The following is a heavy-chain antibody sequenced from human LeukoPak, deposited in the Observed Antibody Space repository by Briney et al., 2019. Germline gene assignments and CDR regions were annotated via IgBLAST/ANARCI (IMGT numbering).Heavy chain of an antibody. D-gene: IGHD6-25*01. V-gene: IGHV4-34*01. CDR3: ARLGYREGY. J-gene: IGHJ4*02. Sequence: SETLSLTCAVYGGSFSGYYWSWIRQPPGKGLEWIGEINHSGSTNYNPSLKSRVTISVDTSKNQFSLKLSPVTAADTAVYYCARLGYREGYWGQGTLVTVSS. CDR2: INHSGST. CDR1: GGSFSGYY.